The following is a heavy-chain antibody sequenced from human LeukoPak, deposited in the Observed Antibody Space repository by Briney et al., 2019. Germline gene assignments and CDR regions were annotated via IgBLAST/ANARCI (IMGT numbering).Heavy chain of an antibody. CDR1: GGSVSSYY. Sequence: SETLSLTCSVSGGSVSSYYWSWIRQSPGKGLEWIGYIHNSGRTNYNPSLKSRVTGFVDTSKNQVSLRLSSVTAPDTAVYYCARHVTISSESYFDYWGQGALVTVSS. D-gene: IGHD1-26*01. V-gene: IGHV4-59*08. CDR2: IHNSGRT. CDR3: ARHVTISSESYFDY. J-gene: IGHJ4*02.